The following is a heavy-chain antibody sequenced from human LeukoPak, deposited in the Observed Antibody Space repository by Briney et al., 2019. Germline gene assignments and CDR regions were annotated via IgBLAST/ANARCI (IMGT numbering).Heavy chain of an antibody. J-gene: IGHJ4*02. D-gene: IGHD1-20*01. Sequence: SETLSLTCTGSGGSISSSTYYWGWIRQPPGKGLEWIGSIYYSGTTYYNPSLKSRVTISVDMSKNQFSLKLSSVTAADTAVYYCARQDNYYFDYWGQGIQVTVSS. CDR3: ARQDNYYFDY. CDR2: IYYSGTT. CDR1: GGSISSSTYY. V-gene: IGHV4-39*01.